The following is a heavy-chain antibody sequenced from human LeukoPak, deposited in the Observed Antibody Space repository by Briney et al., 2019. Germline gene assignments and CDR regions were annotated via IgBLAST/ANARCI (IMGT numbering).Heavy chain of an antibody. CDR1: GFTFSSYA. Sequence: GGSLRLSCAASGFTFSSYAMSWVRQAPGKGLGWVSAISGSGGNTYYADSVKGRFTISRDNSKNTLYLQMNSLRPEDTAVYYCAKASGGNVVYWGQGTLVTVSS. CDR2: ISGSGGNT. CDR3: AKASGGNVVY. V-gene: IGHV3-23*01. J-gene: IGHJ4*02. D-gene: IGHD4-23*01.